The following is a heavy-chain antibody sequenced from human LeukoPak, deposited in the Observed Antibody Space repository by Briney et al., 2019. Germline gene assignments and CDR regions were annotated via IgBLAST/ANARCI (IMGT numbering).Heavy chain of an antibody. CDR1: GFTFSNYW. V-gene: IGHV3-74*01. J-gene: IGHJ4*02. CDR3: ARGSAVTGVH. CDR2: INSDGSTT. D-gene: IGHD1-14*01. Sequence: GGSLRLSCAASGFTFSNYWMHWVRQAPGKGLVWVSRINSDGSTTNYADSVKGRFTISRDNAKNTLYLQMNSLRAEDTAMYYCARGSAVTGVHWGQGTLVTVSS.